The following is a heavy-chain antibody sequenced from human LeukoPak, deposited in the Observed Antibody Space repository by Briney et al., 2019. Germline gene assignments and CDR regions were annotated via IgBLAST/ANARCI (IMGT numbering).Heavy chain of an antibody. CDR3: ARIAPYCTGGNCYASSFDY. Sequence: ASVKVSCKASGYTFSSHGVHWVRQAPGQGLEWMGWINPGKGNTRYSQKFQGTVTITRDTSATTVYMELSSLRSEDTAVYYCARIAPYCTGGNCYASSFDYWGQGTLVTVSS. J-gene: IGHJ4*02. D-gene: IGHD2-15*01. CDR1: GYTFSSHG. CDR2: INPGKGNT. V-gene: IGHV1-3*01.